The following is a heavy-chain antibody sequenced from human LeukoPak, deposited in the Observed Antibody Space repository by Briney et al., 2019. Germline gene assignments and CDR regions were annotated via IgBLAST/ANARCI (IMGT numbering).Heavy chain of an antibody. V-gene: IGHV3-7*01. CDR2: IKQDGSVK. J-gene: IGHJ3*02. Sequence: PGGSLRLSCAASRITFGSHWMTSVRQAPGTGLEWVANIKQDGSVKDYVDSVKGRFTISRDNAKNSLYLQMNSLRVEDTAVYYCARDSADSSSFAFDIWGQGTLVTVSS. CDR1: RITFGSHW. CDR3: ARDSADSSSFAFDI. D-gene: IGHD6-13*01.